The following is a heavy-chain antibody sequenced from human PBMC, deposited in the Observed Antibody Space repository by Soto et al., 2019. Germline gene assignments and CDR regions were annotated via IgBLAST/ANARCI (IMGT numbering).Heavy chain of an antibody. D-gene: IGHD4-17*01. CDR1: GFTFRDYY. V-gene: IGHV3-11*06. J-gene: IGHJ4*02. CDR3: AKEYGRLDY. Sequence: GGSLRLSCAASGFTFRDYYMSWIRQAPGKGLEWVSYISSSSGYTNYADSVKGRFTISRDNAKNSLYLQMNSLRAEDTAVYYCAKEYGRLDYGGQGTLVTVSS. CDR2: ISSSSGYT.